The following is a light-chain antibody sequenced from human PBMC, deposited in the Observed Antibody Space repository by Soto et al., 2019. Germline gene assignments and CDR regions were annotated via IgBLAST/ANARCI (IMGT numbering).Light chain of an antibody. CDR1: SGDVGAYDY. CDR2: GVS. V-gene: IGLV2-14*03. Sequence: HSALTQPASVSGSLGQSITISCTGSSGDVGAYDYVSWYQQHPGKAPKLMIYGVSSRPSGVSHRFSGSKSGNTASLTISGLQADDEADYYCISYTTSTSVIFGGGTKLTVL. J-gene: IGLJ2*01. CDR3: ISYTTSTSVI.